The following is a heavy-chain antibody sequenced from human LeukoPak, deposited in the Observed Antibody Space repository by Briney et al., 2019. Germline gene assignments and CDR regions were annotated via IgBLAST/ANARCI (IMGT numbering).Heavy chain of an antibody. CDR1: GFTFSSYG. J-gene: IGHJ4*02. V-gene: IGHV3-30*02. Sequence: GGSLRLSCAASGFTFSSYGMHWVRQAPGRGLEWVAFIRYDGSNKHYADSVKGRFTISRDNSKNTLYLQMNSLRAEDTAVYYCAKDLEDDYSNYPDYWGQGTLVTVSS. CDR3: AKDLEDDYSNYPDY. CDR2: IRYDGSNK. D-gene: IGHD4-11*01.